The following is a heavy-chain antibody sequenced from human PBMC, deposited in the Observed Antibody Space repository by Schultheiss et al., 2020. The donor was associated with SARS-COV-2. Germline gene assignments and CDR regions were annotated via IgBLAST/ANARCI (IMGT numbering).Heavy chain of an antibody. Sequence: SETLSLTCSVSGYSLSGGYICGWIRQPPGKGLEWIGYIYYSGSTNYNPSLKSRVAISVDTSKNQFSLKLSSVTAADTAVYYCARGSEGFDPWGQGTQVTVSS. CDR3: ARGSEGFDP. CDR1: GYSLSGGYI. J-gene: IGHJ5*02. V-gene: IGHV4-61*08. CDR2: IYYSGST.